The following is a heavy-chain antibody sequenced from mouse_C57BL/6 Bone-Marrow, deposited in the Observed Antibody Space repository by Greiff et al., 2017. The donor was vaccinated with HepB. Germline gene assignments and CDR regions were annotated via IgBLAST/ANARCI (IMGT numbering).Heavy chain of an antibody. V-gene: IGHV1-64*01. CDR1: GYTFTSYW. CDR2: IHPNSGST. Sequence: VQLQEPGAELVKPGASVKLSCKASGYTFTSYWMHWVKQRPGQGLEWIGMIHPNSGSTNYNEKFKSKATLTVDKSSSTAYMQLSSLTSEDSAVYYCARWVYWDFDVWGRGTAVTVTA. J-gene: IGHJ1*03. CDR3: ARWVYWDFDV.